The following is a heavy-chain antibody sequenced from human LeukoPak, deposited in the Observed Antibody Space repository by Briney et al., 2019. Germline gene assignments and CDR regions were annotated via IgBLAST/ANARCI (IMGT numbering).Heavy chain of an antibody. CDR2: IYSGDSDI. CDR1: GYRFSSYW. CDR3: ARPDPNWYYFDY. V-gene: IGHV5-51*01. D-gene: IGHD1-1*01. J-gene: IGHJ4*02. Sequence: GESLKISCKGSGYRFSSYWIGWVRQMPGKGLEWMGIIYSGDSDIRYSPSFQGQVTISADKSISTVYLQWSSLKASDTAMYYCARPDPNWYYFDYWGQGTLVTVSS.